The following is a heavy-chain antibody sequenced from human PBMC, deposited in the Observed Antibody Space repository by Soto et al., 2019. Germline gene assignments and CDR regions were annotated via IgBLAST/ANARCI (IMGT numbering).Heavy chain of an antibody. D-gene: IGHD3-3*02. CDR1: GFTFSNYD. CDR3: ARDSAFAFDI. J-gene: IGHJ3*02. Sequence: EVQLVESGGGLVQPGGPLRLSCSASGFTFSNYDMNWVRQAPGKGLEWVSHIRSGGGTTVHADSVKGRFAISRDNAKNSLYLQMNSLRDEDTAVYFCARDSAFAFDIWGQGTMVTVSA. V-gene: IGHV3-48*02. CDR2: IRSGGGTT.